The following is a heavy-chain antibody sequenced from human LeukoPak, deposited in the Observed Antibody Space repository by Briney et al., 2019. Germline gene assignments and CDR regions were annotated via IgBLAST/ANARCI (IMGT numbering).Heavy chain of an antibody. V-gene: IGHV3-30*18. D-gene: IGHD2-15*01. CDR2: ISYDGSNK. J-gene: IGHJ5*02. CDR1: GITFSSYG. Sequence: GRSLRLSCAASGITFSSYGMHWVRQAPGKGLEWVAVISYDGSNKYYADSVKGRFTISRDNSKNTLYLQMNSLRAEDTAVYYCAKGGKVVAVPDWFDPWGQGTLVTVSS. CDR3: AKGGKVVAVPDWFDP.